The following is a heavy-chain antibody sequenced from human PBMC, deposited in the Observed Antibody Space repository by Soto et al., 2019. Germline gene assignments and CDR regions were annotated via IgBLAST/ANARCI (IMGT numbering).Heavy chain of an antibody. J-gene: IGHJ4*02. CDR3: AKDRVGTTTGPFDY. D-gene: IGHD1-26*01. V-gene: IGHV3-30*18. Sequence: PGGSLRLSCAASGFTFSSYGMHWVRQAPGKGLEWVTVVSYDGSNKYYADSVKGRFTISRDNSKNTLYLQMNSLRAEDAAVYYCAKDRVGTTTGPFDYWGQGTLVTVSS. CDR1: GFTFSSYG. CDR2: VSYDGSNK.